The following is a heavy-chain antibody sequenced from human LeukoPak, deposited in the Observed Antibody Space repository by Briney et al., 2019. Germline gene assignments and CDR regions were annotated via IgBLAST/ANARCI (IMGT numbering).Heavy chain of an antibody. V-gene: IGHV4-59*12. CDR2: IYYSGST. Sequence: NPSETLSLTCTVSGGSISSYHWSWIRQPPGKGLEWIGYIYYSGSTNYNPSLKSRVTISVDTSKNQFSLKLSSVTAADTAVYYCATCDGGWFDPWGQGTLVTVSS. D-gene: IGHD3-10*01. CDR1: GGSISSYH. CDR3: ATCDGGWFDP. J-gene: IGHJ5*02.